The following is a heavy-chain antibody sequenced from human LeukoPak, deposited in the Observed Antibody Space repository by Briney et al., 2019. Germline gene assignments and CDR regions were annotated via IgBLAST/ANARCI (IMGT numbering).Heavy chain of an antibody. V-gene: IGHV3-23*01. D-gene: IGHD2-15*01. Sequence: GGSLRLSCAASGFTFSTYAMTWVRQAPGKGLEWISTFGSTGGRTFYADSVKGRFTISRDNSKNTLYLQMSSLRAEDTALYYCAKNSGVGWGVSDYWGQGTLVTISS. CDR1: GFTFSTYA. CDR2: FGSTGGRT. CDR3: AKNSGVGWGVSDY. J-gene: IGHJ4*02.